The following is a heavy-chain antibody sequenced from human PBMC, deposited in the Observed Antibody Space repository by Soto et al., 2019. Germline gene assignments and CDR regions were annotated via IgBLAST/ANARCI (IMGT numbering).Heavy chain of an antibody. V-gene: IGHV4-31*03. CDR3: AREYHIAPPDSPYYYYYYMDV. J-gene: IGHJ6*03. CDR2: IYYSGST. D-gene: IGHD2-2*01. CDR1: GGSISSGGYY. Sequence: QVQLQESGPGLVKPSQTLSLTCTVSGGSISSGGYYWSWIRQHPGKGLEWIGYIYYSGSTYYNPSLKSRVTISVDTSKNQFSLKLSSVTAADTAVYYCAREYHIAPPDSPYYYYYYMDVWGKGTTVTVSS.